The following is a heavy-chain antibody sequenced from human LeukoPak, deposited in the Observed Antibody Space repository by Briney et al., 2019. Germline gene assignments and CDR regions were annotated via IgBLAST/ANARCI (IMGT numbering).Heavy chain of an antibody. V-gene: IGHV4-4*02. Sequence: SETLSLPCGVSGGSISNTNWWSWVRQPPGQGLEWIGEISLTGLTNYNPSLESRVSVSLDKSKNQLSLNLTSVTAADTAVYYCSRENGAFSPFGYWGQGTLVTVPS. J-gene: IGHJ4*02. CDR2: ISLTGLT. CDR3: SRENGAFSPFGY. D-gene: IGHD2-8*01. CDR1: GGSISNTNW.